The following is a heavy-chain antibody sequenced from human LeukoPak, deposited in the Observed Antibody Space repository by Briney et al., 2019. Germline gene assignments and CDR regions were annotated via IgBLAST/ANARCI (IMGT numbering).Heavy chain of an antibody. V-gene: IGHV1-69*13. D-gene: IGHD6-6*01. CDR2: IIPIFGTA. Sequence: ASVKVSCTASGGTFSSYGISWVRQAPGQGLEWMGGIIPIFGTANYAQKFQGRVTVTADESTSTAYMELSSLRSEDTAVYYCARLDEYSSSSRYYGMDVWGQGTTVTVSS. J-gene: IGHJ6*02. CDR1: GGTFSSYG. CDR3: ARLDEYSSSSRYYGMDV.